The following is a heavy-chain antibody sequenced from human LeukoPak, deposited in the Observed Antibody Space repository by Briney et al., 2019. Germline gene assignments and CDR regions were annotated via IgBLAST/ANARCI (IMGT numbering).Heavy chain of an antibody. V-gene: IGHV3-30-3*01. CDR1: GFTFSSYA. Sequence: PGGSLRLSCAASGFTFSSYAMHWVRQAPGKGLEWVAVISYDGSNKYYADSVKGRFTISRDNSKNTLYLQMNSLRAEDTAVYYCARDRYYYDSSGYYQPPRYYYYGMDVWGQGTTVTVSS. J-gene: IGHJ6*02. CDR2: ISYDGSNK. D-gene: IGHD3-22*01. CDR3: ARDRYYYDSSGYYQPPRYYYYGMDV.